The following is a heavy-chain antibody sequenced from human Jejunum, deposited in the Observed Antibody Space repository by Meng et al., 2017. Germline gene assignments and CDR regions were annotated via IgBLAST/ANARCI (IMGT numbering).Heavy chain of an antibody. D-gene: IGHD3-10*01. CDR3: ARVKTIRDPFDY. J-gene: IGHJ4*02. V-gene: IGHV5-51*01. CDR2: ISPSESDV. CDR1: GYSFTNYW. Sequence: GESLKISCKGSGYSFTNYWVGWVRQRPGKGLEWMGIISPSESDVRYNPSFQGQVTISADKSISTAYLHWSSLKASDIAMYYCARVKTIRDPFDYWGQGTLVTVSS.